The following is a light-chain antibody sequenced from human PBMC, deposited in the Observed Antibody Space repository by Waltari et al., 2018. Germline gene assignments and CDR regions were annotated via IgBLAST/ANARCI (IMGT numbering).Light chain of an antibody. V-gene: IGLV2-23*02. Sequence: QSALTQPASVSGTLGQSITISCTGTTSAVGNYDLVSWYQQHPGKAPKLLICEVIKRPSGVSSSFSCTESGNTASVTISGLEAEDESDYYCCSYAGRGTYVFGSGTKVTVL. CDR2: EVI. CDR3: CSYAGRGTYV. J-gene: IGLJ1*01. CDR1: TSAVGNYDL.